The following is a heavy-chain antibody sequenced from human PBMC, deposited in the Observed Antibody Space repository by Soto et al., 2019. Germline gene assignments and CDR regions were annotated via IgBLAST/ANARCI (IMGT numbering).Heavy chain of an antibody. Sequence: QCRLVQSGAEVKKTGASVKVSCKASGYIFNDFVVHWLRQAPVQRLEWIGKINTANGKIEYSQKFQDRVTLLSDTSASTVYMELSSLSSEDTAVYYCARVFHAFSVFDYWGQGTLVTVSS. CDR2: INTANGKI. V-gene: IGHV1-3*04. J-gene: IGHJ4*02. CDR3: ARVFHAFSVFDY. CDR1: GYIFNDFV.